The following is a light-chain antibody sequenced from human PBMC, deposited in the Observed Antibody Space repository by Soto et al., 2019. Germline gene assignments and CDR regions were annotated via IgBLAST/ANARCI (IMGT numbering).Light chain of an antibody. J-gene: IGKJ1*01. CDR1: QSVSSN. Sequence: ETVMTQSPATLSVSPGERATLSCRASQSVSSNLDWYQQKPGQAPRLLIYCASTRAPGVPAWFSGGGSGTRFTLTIISLQSEDFAVYYCQQYHSWPPWTFGQGTKVDIK. CDR2: CAS. V-gene: IGKV3-15*01. CDR3: QQYHSWPPWT.